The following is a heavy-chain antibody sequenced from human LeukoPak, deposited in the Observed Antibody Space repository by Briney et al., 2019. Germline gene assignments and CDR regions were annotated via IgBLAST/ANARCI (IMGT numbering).Heavy chain of an antibody. J-gene: IGHJ4*02. CDR3: AQDRAHLDPPTDY. V-gene: IGHV3-23*01. CDR1: GFTVSSNY. CDR2: ISGSGGST. Sequence: GGSLILSCAASGFTVSSNYMSWVRQAPGKGLEWVSAISGSGGSTYYADSVKGRFTISRDNSKNTLYLQMNSLRAEDTAVYYCAQDRAHLDPPTDYWGQGTLVTVSS.